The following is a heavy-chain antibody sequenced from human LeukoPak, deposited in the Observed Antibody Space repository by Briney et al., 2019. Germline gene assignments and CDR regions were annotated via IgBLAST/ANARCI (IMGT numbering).Heavy chain of an antibody. Sequence: PSETLSLTCTVSGGSISSSSYYWGWIRQPPGKGLEWIGSIYYSGRTYYNPSLKSRVTMSVDTSKNQFSLKLSSVTAADTAVYYCARDGGSSGWYFIDRFDYWGQGTLVTVSS. CDR2: IYYSGRT. CDR3: ARDGGSSGWYFIDRFDY. J-gene: IGHJ4*02. CDR1: GGSISSSSYY. V-gene: IGHV4-39*07. D-gene: IGHD6-19*01.